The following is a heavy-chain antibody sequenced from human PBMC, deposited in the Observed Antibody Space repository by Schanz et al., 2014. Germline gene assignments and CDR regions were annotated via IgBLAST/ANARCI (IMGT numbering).Heavy chain of an antibody. Sequence: EVQLVESGGGLVHPGGSLRLSCAASGFTLSNSDMHWVRHGTGKGLEWVSTIGYLGDTYYPDSVKGRFTVSRDSGQNSLYLQMNSLRAGDTAVYYCARANYRRKINFDYWGRGTLVTVSS. CDR1: GFTLSNSD. J-gene: IGHJ4*02. CDR3: ARANYRRKINFDY. CDR2: IGYLGDT. V-gene: IGHV3-13*01. D-gene: IGHD3-10*01.